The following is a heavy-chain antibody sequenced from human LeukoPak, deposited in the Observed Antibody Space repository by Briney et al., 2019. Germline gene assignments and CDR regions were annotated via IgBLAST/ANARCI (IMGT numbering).Heavy chain of an antibody. CDR1: GGTFSSYT. J-gene: IGHJ6*03. CDR2: IIPILGTA. D-gene: IGHD2-2*01. V-gene: IGHV1-69*08. Sequence: GASVKVSCKASGGTFSSYTISWVRQAPGQGLEWMGRIIPILGTANYAQKFQGRVTITAGKFTSTAYMELSSLRSEDTAVYYCARDVVGPPNFYSMDVWGKGTTVTVSS. CDR3: ARDVVGPPNFYSMDV.